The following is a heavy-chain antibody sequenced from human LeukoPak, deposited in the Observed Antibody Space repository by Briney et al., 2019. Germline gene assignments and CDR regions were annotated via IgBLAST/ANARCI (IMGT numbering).Heavy chain of an antibody. CDR3: ARALVPAAYSHFDY. Sequence: SCKXSXGTFXGYAXSWVRQAPGQGLXWMGGIIPIFGTANYAQKFQGRVTITADESTSTAYMELSSLRSEDTAVYYCARALVPAAYSHFDYWGLGTLVTVSS. CDR2: IIPIFGTA. J-gene: IGHJ4*02. V-gene: IGHV1-69*01. D-gene: IGHD2-2*01. CDR1: XGTFXGYA.